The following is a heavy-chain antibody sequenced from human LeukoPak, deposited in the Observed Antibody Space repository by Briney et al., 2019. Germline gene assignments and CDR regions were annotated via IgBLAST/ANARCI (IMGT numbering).Heavy chain of an antibody. D-gene: IGHD3-3*01. CDR3: ARGYGDFDHYYYYYYMDV. CDR1: GFTFSSYW. J-gene: IGHJ6*03. CDR2: INTDGSST. V-gene: IGHV3-74*01. Sequence: PGGSLRLSCAASGFTFSSYWMHWVRQAPGKGLVWVSRINTDGSSTSYADSVKGRFTISRDNAKNTLYLQMNSLRAEDTAVYYCARGYGDFDHYYYYYYMDVWGKGTTVTVSS.